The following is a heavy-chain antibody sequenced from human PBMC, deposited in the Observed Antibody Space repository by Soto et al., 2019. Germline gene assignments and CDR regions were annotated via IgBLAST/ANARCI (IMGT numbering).Heavy chain of an antibody. D-gene: IGHD6-13*01. CDR3: ARRRGIAAAGSYYWFDP. Sequence: SVKVSCKASGGTFSSYAISWVRQAPGQGLEWMGGIIPIFGTANYAQKFQGRVTITADESTSTAYMELSSLRSEDTAVYYCARRRGIAAAGSYYWFDPWGQGTLVTVSS. J-gene: IGHJ5*02. V-gene: IGHV1-69*13. CDR2: IIPIFGTA. CDR1: GGTFSSYA.